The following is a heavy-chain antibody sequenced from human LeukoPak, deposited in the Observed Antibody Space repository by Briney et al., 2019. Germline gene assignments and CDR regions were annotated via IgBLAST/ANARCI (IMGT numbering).Heavy chain of an antibody. J-gene: IGHJ6*03. D-gene: IGHD6-13*01. Sequence: GSLRLSCAASGFTFSSYSMNWVRQAPGKGLEWVSSISSSSSYIYYADSVKGRFTISRDNAKNSLYLQMNSLRAEDTAVYYCARVAAAAYYYYYMDVWGKGTTVTVSS. V-gene: IGHV3-21*01. CDR1: GFTFSSYS. CDR2: ISSSSSYI. CDR3: ARVAAAAYYYYYMDV.